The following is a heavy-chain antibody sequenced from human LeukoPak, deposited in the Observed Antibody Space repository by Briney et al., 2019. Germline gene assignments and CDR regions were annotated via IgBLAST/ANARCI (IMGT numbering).Heavy chain of an antibody. D-gene: IGHD3-3*01. Sequence: SETLSLTCTVSGGSISSSSYYWGWIRQPPGKGLEWIGSIYYSGSTYYNPSLKSRVTISVDTSKNQFSPKLSSVTAADTAVYYCAREYSYYDFWSAQALSDYYYGMDVWGQGTTVTVSS. CDR3: AREYSYYDFWSAQALSDYYYGMDV. V-gene: IGHV4-39*07. CDR2: IYYSGST. J-gene: IGHJ6*02. CDR1: GGSISSSSYY.